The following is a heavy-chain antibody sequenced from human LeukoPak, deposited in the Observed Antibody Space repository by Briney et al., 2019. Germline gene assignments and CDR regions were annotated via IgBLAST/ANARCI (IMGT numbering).Heavy chain of an antibody. V-gene: IGHV1-69-2*01. CDR1: GYTFTDYY. Sequence: ASVKVSCKVSGYTFTDYYMHWVQQAPGKRLEWMGLVDPEDGETIYAEKFQGRVTITADTSTDTAYMELSSLRSEDTAVYYCAPTLGAIFGVVPHWGQGTLVTVSS. CDR3: APTLGAIFGVVPH. CDR2: VDPEDGET. D-gene: IGHD3-3*01. J-gene: IGHJ4*02.